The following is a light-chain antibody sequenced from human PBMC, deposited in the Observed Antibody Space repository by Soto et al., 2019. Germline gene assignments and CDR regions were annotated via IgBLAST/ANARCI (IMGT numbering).Light chain of an antibody. CDR1: QSVGTT. Sequence: EIVMTQSPATLSVSPGERATLSCRASQSVGTTLAWYQQKPGQAPRLLIYGASTRATGIPARFSGSGSGTEFTLTISSLQSEDFAVYYCQQYNNWPLTFGQGTKVEIK. CDR2: GAS. CDR3: QQYNNWPLT. J-gene: IGKJ1*01. V-gene: IGKV3-15*01.